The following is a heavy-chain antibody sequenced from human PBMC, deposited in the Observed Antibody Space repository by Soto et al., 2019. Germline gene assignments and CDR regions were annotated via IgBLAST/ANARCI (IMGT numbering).Heavy chain of an antibody. Sequence: EVQLVESGGGLIQRGGSLRLSCAASGFTVSNNYMSWVRQAPGKGLEWVSVIYSGGSTYYADSVKGRFTISRDHSKNTLYLQRHSLRAEDTAVYYCARDPRIAVAGPSYYYSYGMDVWGQGTTVTVSS. CDR3: ARDPRIAVAGPSYYYSYGMDV. V-gene: IGHV3-53*01. J-gene: IGHJ6*02. CDR1: GFTVSNNY. CDR2: IYSGGST. D-gene: IGHD6-19*01.